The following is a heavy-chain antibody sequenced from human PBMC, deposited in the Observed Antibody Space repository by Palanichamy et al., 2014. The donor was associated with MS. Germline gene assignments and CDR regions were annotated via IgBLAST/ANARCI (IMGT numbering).Heavy chain of an antibody. Sequence: QVQLVQSGAEVKKPGAVSEGLLQGFWIQLHRFLHTLGAPGPPGQGLEWMGRINPNGGDTKFAQKFQGRVTLTRDTSINTAYMELSGLTSDDMAVYYCTRTWNLNSGWTPDFDYWGQGTLVTVSS. J-gene: IGHJ4*02. CDR1: IQLHRFL. CDR2: INPNGGDT. CDR3: TRTWNLNSGWTPDFDY. D-gene: IGHD6-19*01. V-gene: IGHV1-2*06.